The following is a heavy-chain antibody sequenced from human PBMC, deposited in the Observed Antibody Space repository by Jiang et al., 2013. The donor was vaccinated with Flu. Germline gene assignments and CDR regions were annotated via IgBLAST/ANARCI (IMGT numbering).Heavy chain of an antibody. Sequence: LQSGSELKRPGASVKVSCKASGYTFFRYSIIWVRQAPGQGLEWMGWINTNTENPTYAQGFTGRFVLSLDTSVSTAYLQISSLKPEDTAVYYCARDRGYYYDTNGYQRPNDGFDIWAKGQWSPSLQ. D-gene: IGHD3-22*01. J-gene: IGHJ3*02. CDR1: GYTFFRYS. CDR2: INTNTENP. CDR3: ARDRGYYYDTNGYQRPNDGFDI. V-gene: IGHV7-4-1*02.